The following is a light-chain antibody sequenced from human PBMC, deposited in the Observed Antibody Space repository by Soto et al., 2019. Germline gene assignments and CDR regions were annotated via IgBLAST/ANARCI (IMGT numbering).Light chain of an antibody. CDR3: AAWDDILSGPL. J-gene: IGLJ2*01. CDR1: SSSSGGHD. Sequence: QSVLAQPPSASGTPGQTVTISCSGSSSSSGGHDVHWYRHLPGMAPKLLIYGSTQRPSGVPDRISGSKSGTSASLAISGLRSEDEADYSCAAWDDILSGPLFGGWTKLTVL. V-gene: IGLV1-47*01. CDR2: GST.